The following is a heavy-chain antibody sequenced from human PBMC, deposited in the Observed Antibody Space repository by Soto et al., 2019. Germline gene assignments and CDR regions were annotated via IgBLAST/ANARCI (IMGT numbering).Heavy chain of an antibody. CDR3: ARLEYSSGWADAYYFDY. D-gene: IGHD6-19*01. CDR1: GGSFSSYY. J-gene: IGHJ4*01. V-gene: IGHV4-59*08. Sequence: QVQLQESGPGLGKPSETLSLTCTVSGGSFSSYYLSWIRQPPGKGLVWMGYIYDSGSTNYNPSPKSRLTISVDTSHNQFSLKLTSVTAADTAVYYCARLEYSSGWADAYYFDYWGQGTLVTVSS. CDR2: IYDSGST.